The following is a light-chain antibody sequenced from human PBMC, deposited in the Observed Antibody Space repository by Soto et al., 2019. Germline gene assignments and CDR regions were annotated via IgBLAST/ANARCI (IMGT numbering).Light chain of an antibody. CDR2: KAS. Sequence: DIQMTQSPSTLSASVGDRVTITCRASQSISSWLAWYQQKPGKAPKILIYKASSLESGVPSRFSGSGSGTEITLTISSLQPDDFATYYCQQYSTYTPRTFGQGTKVDIK. V-gene: IGKV1-5*03. CDR3: QQYSTYTPRT. CDR1: QSISSW. J-gene: IGKJ1*01.